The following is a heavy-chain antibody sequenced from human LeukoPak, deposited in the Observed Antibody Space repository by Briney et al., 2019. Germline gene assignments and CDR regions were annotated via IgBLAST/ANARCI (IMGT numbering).Heavy chain of an antibody. Sequence: ASVKVSCKVSGYTLTELSMHWVRQAPGKGLEWMGGFDPEDGETIYAQKFQGRVTMTEDTSTDTAYMELSSLRSEDTAVYYCATDYYGSGSYYNDYWGQGTLVTVSS. CDR1: GYTLTELS. V-gene: IGHV1-24*01. CDR2: FDPEDGET. D-gene: IGHD3-10*01. J-gene: IGHJ4*02. CDR3: ATDYYGSGSYYNDY.